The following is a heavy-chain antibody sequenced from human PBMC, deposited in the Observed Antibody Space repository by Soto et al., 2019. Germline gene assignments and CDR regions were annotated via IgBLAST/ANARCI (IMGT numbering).Heavy chain of an antibody. Sequence: SVKVSCKASGYTFTSYGISWVRQAPGQGLEWMGGIIPIFGTANYAQKFQGRVTITADESTSTAYMELSSLRSEDTAVYYCARGGEVSYYYGMDVWGQGTTVTVSS. V-gene: IGHV1-69*13. CDR1: GYTFTSYG. J-gene: IGHJ6*02. CDR2: IIPIFGTA. D-gene: IGHD3-16*01. CDR3: ARGGEVSYYYGMDV.